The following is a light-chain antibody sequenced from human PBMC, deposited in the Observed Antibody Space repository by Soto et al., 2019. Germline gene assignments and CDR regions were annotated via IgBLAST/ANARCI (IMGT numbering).Light chain of an antibody. Sequence: DIQMTQSPSSLSASVGDRVTITCRASQSISSYLNWYQQKPGKAPELLIYDAFSLKSGVSSRFSGSRSGTEFALTISSLQPDDSATYYCQRYDSPPPTFGQGTKVDIK. CDR1: QSISSY. CDR2: DAF. J-gene: IGKJ1*01. V-gene: IGKV1-39*01. CDR3: QRYDSPPPT.